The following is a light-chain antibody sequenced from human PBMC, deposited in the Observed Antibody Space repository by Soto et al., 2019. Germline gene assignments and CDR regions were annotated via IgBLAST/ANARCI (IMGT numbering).Light chain of an antibody. J-gene: IGKJ1*01. CDR2: AAS. Sequence: DIQMTQSPSSLSASVGDRVTITCRASQGISTYLAWYQQKPGKVPSLLIFAASTLQSAVPSRFSGSGSGTDFTLTISSLQPEDVATYYCQKYNTAPWTFGQGTKVEIK. V-gene: IGKV1-27*01. CDR1: QGISTY. CDR3: QKYNTAPWT.